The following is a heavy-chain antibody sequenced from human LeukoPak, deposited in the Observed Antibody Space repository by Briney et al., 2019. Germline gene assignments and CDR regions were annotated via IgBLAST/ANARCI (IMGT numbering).Heavy chain of an antibody. V-gene: IGHV3-9*01. J-gene: IGHJ6*02. Sequence: GRSLRLSCAASGFTFDDYAMHWVRQAPGKGLEWVSGISWNSGSIGYADSVKGRFTISRDNAKTSLYLQMNSLRAEDTALYYCAKDGGSYYFASENYGMDVWGQGTTVTVSS. CDR2: ISWNSGSI. D-gene: IGHD1-26*01. CDR3: AKDGGSYYFASENYGMDV. CDR1: GFTFDDYA.